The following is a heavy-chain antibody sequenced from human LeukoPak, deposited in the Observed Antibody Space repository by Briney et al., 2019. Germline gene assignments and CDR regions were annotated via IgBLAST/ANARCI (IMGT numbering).Heavy chain of an antibody. CDR3: ARTRGYSYGYNFDY. J-gene: IGHJ4*02. D-gene: IGHD5-18*01. V-gene: IGHV2-70*11. CDR1: GFSLSTSGMC. Sequence: SGPTLVNPHRPSQTCTFSGFSLSTSGMCVSWIRQPPGKALEWLARIDWDDDKYYSTSLKTRLTISKDTSKNQVVLTMTNMDPVDTATYYCARTRGYSYGYNFDYWGQGTLVTVSS. CDR2: IDWDDDK.